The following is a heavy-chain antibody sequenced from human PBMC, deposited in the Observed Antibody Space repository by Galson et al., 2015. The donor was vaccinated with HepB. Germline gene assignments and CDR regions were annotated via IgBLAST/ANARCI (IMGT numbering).Heavy chain of an antibody. V-gene: IGHV3-30*03. D-gene: IGHD3-22*01. J-gene: IGHJ5*02. CDR1: GFSFSNYA. Sequence: SLRLSCASSGFSFSNYAIHWVRQAPGKGLEWMAVISYDGSFRYYSDSVKGRFTVSRDPSRSILYLQMNSLRVDDMAVYYCARGVPGRIGRMINRSLGFDPWGQGTLVIVSS. CDR2: ISYDGSFR. CDR3: ARGVPGRIGRMINRSLGFDP.